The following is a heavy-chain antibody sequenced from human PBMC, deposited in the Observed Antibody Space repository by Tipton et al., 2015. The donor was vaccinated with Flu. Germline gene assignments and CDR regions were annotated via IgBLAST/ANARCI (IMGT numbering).Heavy chain of an antibody. CDR1: GGSISSYY. V-gene: IGHV4-59*01. CDR3: ARGVQYYDILTGYTAYFDY. D-gene: IGHD3-9*01. CDR2: IYCSGST. Sequence: LRLSCTVSGGSISSYYWSWIRQPPGKGLEWIGYIYCSGSTNYNPSPKSRVTISVDTSKNQFSLKLSSVTAADTAVYYCARGVQYYDILTGYTAYFDYWGQGTLVTVSS. J-gene: IGHJ4*02.